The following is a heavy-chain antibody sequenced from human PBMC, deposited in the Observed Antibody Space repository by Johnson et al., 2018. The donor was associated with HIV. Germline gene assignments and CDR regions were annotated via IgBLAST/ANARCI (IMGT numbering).Heavy chain of an antibody. D-gene: IGHD1-1*01. CDR2: VKSKTDGGTT. CDR3: TTGLYWNDAFDI. CDR1: GFTFSDAW. J-gene: IGHJ3*02. V-gene: IGHV3-15*01. Sequence: VQVVESGGGLVKPGGSLRLSCAASGFTFSDAWMNWVRQAPGKGLEWVGRVKSKTDGGTTDYAAPVKGRFTIARDASKTTLYLQMSSLKTEDTAVYYCTTGLYWNDAFDIWGQGTMVTVSS.